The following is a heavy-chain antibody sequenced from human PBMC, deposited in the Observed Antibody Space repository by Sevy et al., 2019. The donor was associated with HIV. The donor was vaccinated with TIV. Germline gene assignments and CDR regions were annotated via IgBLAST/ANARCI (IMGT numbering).Heavy chain of an antibody. Sequence: GGSLRLSCTASGFTFSSYDMSWVRQAPGKGLEWVSTISSSGIYIYYADSVKGRFTISRDNAKNSLNLQMNSLRAEDTAVYYCTRNGGAFDNGFDPWGQGTLVTVSS. CDR2: ISSSGIYI. V-gene: IGHV3-48*03. CDR3: TRNGGAFDNGFDP. D-gene: IGHD2-8*01. J-gene: IGHJ5*02. CDR1: GFTFSSYD.